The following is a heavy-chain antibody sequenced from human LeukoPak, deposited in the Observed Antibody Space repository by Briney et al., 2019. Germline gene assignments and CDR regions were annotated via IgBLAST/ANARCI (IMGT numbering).Heavy chain of an antibody. Sequence: PRGSLRLSCAASGFTFSSYAMSWVRQAPGKGLEWVSRMGGSGGTTSYADSVKGRLTISRDKSKNTLYLEMNSLRAEDTAVYYCAKDARSSWKDFFDYWGQGTLVTV. V-gene: IGHV3-23*01. J-gene: IGHJ4*02. CDR2: MGGSGGTT. CDR3: AKDARSSWKDFFDY. D-gene: IGHD6-13*01. CDR1: GFTFSSYA.